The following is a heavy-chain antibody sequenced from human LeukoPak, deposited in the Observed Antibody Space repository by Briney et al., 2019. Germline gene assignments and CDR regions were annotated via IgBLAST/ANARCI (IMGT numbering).Heavy chain of an antibody. V-gene: IGHV4-30-2*01. J-gene: IGHJ3*02. CDR3: ARDIVVVPAAKGNRAFDI. CDR2: IYHSGST. Sequence: ASQTLSLTCTVSGGSISSGGYYWSWIRQPPGKGLEWIGYIYHSGSTYYNPSLKSRVTISVDRSKNQFSLKLSSVTAADTAVYYCARDIVVVPAAKGNRAFDIWGQGTMVTVSS. D-gene: IGHD2-2*01. CDR1: GGSISSGGYY.